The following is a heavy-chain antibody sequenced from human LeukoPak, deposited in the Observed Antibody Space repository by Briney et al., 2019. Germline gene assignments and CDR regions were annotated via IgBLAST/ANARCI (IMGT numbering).Heavy chain of an antibody. D-gene: IGHD3-10*01. V-gene: IGHV1-46*01. J-gene: IGHJ4*02. CDR3: ARDRYMVRRVLHY. Sequence: ASVKVSCKASGYTFTRYYMHWVRQAPGQGLEWMGIINPSGGSTSYAQKFQGRATMTTDTSTSTAYMELRSLRSDDTAVYYCARDRYMVRRVLHYWGQGTLVTVSS. CDR2: INPSGGST. CDR1: GYTFTRYY.